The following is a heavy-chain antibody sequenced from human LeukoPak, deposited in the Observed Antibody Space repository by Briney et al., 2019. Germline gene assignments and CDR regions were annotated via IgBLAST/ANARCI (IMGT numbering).Heavy chain of an antibody. CDR2: IYYTGSA. CDR3: ARGTSFRRYSSSWFAEYFQH. Sequence: SETLSLTCTVSGGSISTYYWSWIRQPPGKGLEWIGYIYYTGSANYNPSLKSRVTISVDTSKNQFSLKLSSVTAADTAVYYCARGTSFRRYSSSWFAEYFQHWGQGTLVTVSS. V-gene: IGHV4-59*12. J-gene: IGHJ1*01. CDR1: GGSISTYY. D-gene: IGHD6-13*01.